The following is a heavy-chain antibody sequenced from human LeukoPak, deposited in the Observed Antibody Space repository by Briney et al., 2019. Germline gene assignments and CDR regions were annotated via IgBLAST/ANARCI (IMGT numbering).Heavy chain of an antibody. CDR2: FDPEDGET. Sequence: ASVKVSCEVSGYTLTELSMHWVRQAPGKGLEWMGGFDPEDGETIYAQKFQGRVTMTEDTSTDTAYMELSSLRSEDTAVYYCATDRVVRGVINGDYYYYYGMDVWGQGTTVTVSS. CDR3: ATDRVVRGVINGDYYYYYGMDV. D-gene: IGHD3-10*01. CDR1: GYTLTELS. J-gene: IGHJ6*02. V-gene: IGHV1-24*01.